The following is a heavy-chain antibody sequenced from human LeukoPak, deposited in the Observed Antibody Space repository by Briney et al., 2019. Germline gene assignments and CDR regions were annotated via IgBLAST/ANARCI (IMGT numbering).Heavy chain of an antibody. CDR2: ISYDGSNK. CDR1: GFTFSSYG. CDR3: AKGYCSGGSCYIGYGMDV. D-gene: IGHD2-15*01. V-gene: IGHV3-30*18. J-gene: IGHJ6*02. Sequence: GGSLRLSCAASGFTFSSYGMHWVRQAPGKGLEWVAVISYDGSNKYYADSVKGRFTISRDNSKNALYLQMNSLRAEDTAVYYCAKGYCSGGSCYIGYGMDVWGQATTVTVSS.